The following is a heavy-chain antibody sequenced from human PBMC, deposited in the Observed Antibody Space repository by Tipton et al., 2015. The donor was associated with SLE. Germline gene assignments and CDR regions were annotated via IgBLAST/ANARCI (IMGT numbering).Heavy chain of an antibody. J-gene: IGHJ4*02. V-gene: IGHV3-7*01. D-gene: IGHD5-12*01. CDR2: IKEDGSEK. Sequence: SLRLSCAASGFTFSSSWMNWVRQAPGKGLEWVANIKEDGSEKHYVDSVKDRLTISRDNAKNSLYLQMNSLRAEDTAVYYCARGGFSGYEQGLDYWGQGTLVTVSS. CDR3: ARGGFSGYEQGLDY. CDR1: GFTFSSSW.